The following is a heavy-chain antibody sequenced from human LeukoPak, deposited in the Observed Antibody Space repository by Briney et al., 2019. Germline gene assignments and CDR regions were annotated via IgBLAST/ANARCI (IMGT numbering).Heavy chain of an antibody. Sequence: GGSLSLSCAASGFTVSSNYMSWVRQAPGKGLEWVSVIYRGVSTYYPDSVKGRFTISSDNAKYSLYLQMNSLRAEDTAVYYCAREVITMVRGALLSGPYYYGMDVWGQGATVTVSS. D-gene: IGHD3-10*01. CDR3: AREVITMVRGALLSGPYYYGMDV. V-gene: IGHV3-66*01. CDR1: GFTVSSNY. J-gene: IGHJ6*02. CDR2: IYRGVST.